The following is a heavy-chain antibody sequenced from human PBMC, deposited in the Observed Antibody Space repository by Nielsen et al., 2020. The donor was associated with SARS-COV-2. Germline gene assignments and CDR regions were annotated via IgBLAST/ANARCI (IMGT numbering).Heavy chain of an antibody. J-gene: IGHJ4*02. V-gene: IGHV3-21*04. Sequence: GESLKISCAASGFTFSSYGMHWVRQAPGKGLEWVSSISSSSSYIYYADSVKGRFTISRDNSKNSLYLQMNSLRTEDTALYYCAKDTIPYSSSWKYYFDYWGQGTLVTVSS. CDR1: GFTFSSYG. CDR3: AKDTIPYSSSWKYYFDY. CDR2: ISSSSSYI. D-gene: IGHD6-13*01.